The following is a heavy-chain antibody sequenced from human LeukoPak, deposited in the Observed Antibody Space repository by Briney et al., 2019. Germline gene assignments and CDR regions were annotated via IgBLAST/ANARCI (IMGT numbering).Heavy chain of an antibody. V-gene: IGHV3-23*01. CDR1: GFPFSSYA. J-gene: IGHJ6*03. CDR2: ISGSGGST. CDR3: AKDLKTVTIGRLMDV. Sequence: PGGSLRLSCAASGFPFSSYAMSCVRHAPGKGLEWVSAISGSGGSTYYADSVKGRFTISRDNSKNTLYLQMNSLRAEDTAVYYCAKDLKTVTIGRLMDVWGKGTTVTVSS. D-gene: IGHD4-17*01.